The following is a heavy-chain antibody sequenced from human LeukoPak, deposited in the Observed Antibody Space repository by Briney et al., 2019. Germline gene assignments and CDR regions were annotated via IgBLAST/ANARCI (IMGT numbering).Heavy chain of an antibody. J-gene: IGHJ4*02. D-gene: IGHD4-23*01. Sequence: PGGSLRLSRAASGFTVSSNYMSWVRQAPGKGLEWVSVIYSGGSTYYADSVKGRFTISRDNSKNTLYLQMNSLRAEDTAVYYCARDYGGNSVLDYWGQGTLVTVSS. CDR2: IYSGGST. CDR1: GFTVSSNY. CDR3: ARDYGGNSVLDY. V-gene: IGHV3-66*02.